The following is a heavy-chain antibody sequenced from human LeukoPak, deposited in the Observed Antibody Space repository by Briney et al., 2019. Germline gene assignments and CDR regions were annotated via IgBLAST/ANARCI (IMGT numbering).Heavy chain of an antibody. Sequence: GGSLRLSCAASGFTFSTYAMSWVRQAPGKGLEWVSGISGSGGSTYYADSVKGRFTISRDNSKNTLYLQMNSLRAEDTAVYYCARRYCTSTKCYQLDYWGQGTLVTVSS. CDR2: ISGSGGST. J-gene: IGHJ4*02. D-gene: IGHD2-2*01. CDR1: GFTFSTYA. V-gene: IGHV3-23*01. CDR3: ARRYCTSTKCYQLDY.